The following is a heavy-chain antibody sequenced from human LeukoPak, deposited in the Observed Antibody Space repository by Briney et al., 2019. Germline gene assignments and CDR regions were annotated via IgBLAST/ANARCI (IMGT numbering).Heavy chain of an antibody. CDR3: ARGGILWFGVYDWAFDI. CDR2: IYYSGST. J-gene: IGHJ3*02. CDR1: GGSISSSSHY. V-gene: IGHV4-61*05. D-gene: IGHD3-10*01. Sequence: SETLSLTCTVSGGSISSSSHYWGWIRQPPGKGLEWIGYIYYSGSTNYNPSLKSRVTISVDTSKNQFSLKLSSVTAADTAVYYCARGGILWFGVYDWAFDIWGQGTMVTVSS.